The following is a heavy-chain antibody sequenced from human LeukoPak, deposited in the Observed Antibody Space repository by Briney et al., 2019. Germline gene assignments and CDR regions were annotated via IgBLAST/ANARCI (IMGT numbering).Heavy chain of an antibody. D-gene: IGHD6-13*01. CDR3: AAGGKNIAAAGTGY. CDR2: ISSSSSYI. CDR1: GFTFSSYS. J-gene: IGHJ4*02. Sequence: PGGSLRLSCAASGFTFSSYSMNWVRQAPGKGLEWVSSISSSSSYIYYADSVKGRFTISRDNAKNSLYLQMNGLRAEDTAVYYCAAGGKNIAAAGTGYWGQGTLVTVSS. V-gene: IGHV3-21*01.